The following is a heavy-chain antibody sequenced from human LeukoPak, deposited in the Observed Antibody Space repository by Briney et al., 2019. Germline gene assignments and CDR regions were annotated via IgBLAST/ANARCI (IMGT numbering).Heavy chain of an antibody. CDR1: GGSISGGGYY. CDR3: ARDSGDTGIDP. CDR2: IYYSGST. D-gene: IGHD5-18*01. Sequence: SETLSLTCTVSGGSISGGGYYWSWIRQHPGKGLEWIGYIYYSGSTYYNPSLKSRVAISVDTSKNQFSLKLSSVTAADTAVYYCARDSGDTGIDPWGQGTLVTVSS. V-gene: IGHV4-31*03. J-gene: IGHJ5*02.